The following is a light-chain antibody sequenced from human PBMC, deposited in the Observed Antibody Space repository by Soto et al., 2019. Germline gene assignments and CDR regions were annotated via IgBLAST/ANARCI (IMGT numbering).Light chain of an antibody. V-gene: IGLV2-14*01. J-gene: IGLJ1*01. CDR2: EVT. Sequence: QSVLTQPVSVSGSLGQSITISCTGTSTDVGGYDFVSWYQQHPDKAPKLLIYEVTNRPSGASNRFSGPKSCNSPCLTIPGLQAEHEADHYCSSYTSNSTPVFGTGNK. CDR3: SSYTSNSTPV. CDR1: STDVGGYDF.